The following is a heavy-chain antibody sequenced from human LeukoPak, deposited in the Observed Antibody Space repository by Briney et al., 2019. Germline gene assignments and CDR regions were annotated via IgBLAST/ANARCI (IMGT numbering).Heavy chain of an antibody. CDR3: AKDRIDRVTQV. CDR2: ISGSGDTT. CDR1: GFIFTNYD. Sequence: GGSLRLSCAASGFIFTNYDMNWVRQAPGKGLEWVSGISGSGDTTDYADSVKGRFTISRDNSKNILYLQMNSLRAGDTAVYHCAKDRIDRVTQVWGQGTLVTVSS. J-gene: IGHJ4*02. V-gene: IGHV3-23*01. D-gene: IGHD2-21*02.